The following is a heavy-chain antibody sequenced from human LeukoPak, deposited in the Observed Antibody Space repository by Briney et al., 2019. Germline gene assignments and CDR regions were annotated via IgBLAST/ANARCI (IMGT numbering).Heavy chain of an antibody. CDR2: ISSGGTT. Sequence: QPGGSLRLSCAASGFTFSSYAMSWVRQAPGKGLEWVSLISSGGTTYYADSVKGRFTISRDNSKNTLYLQMNSLRAEDTAVYYCAKRPYGSGIPPFEYFQHWGQGTLVTVSS. V-gene: IGHV3-23*03. CDR3: AKRPYGSGIPPFEYFQH. CDR1: GFTFSSYA. J-gene: IGHJ1*01. D-gene: IGHD3-10*01.